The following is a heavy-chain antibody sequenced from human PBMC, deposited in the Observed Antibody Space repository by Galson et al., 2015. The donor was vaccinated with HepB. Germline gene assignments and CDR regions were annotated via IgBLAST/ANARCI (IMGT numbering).Heavy chain of an antibody. CDR2: VHSSGVT. CDR1: GASISSRTYY. CDR3: VRALGGSYFYGMDV. D-gene: IGHD3-16*02. V-gene: IGHV4-39*01. J-gene: IGHJ6*04. Sequence: ETLSLPCSVSGASISSRTYYWVWIRQPPGKGLAWIGNVHSSGVTYYNPSLKSRVTISGDTAKNQFSLRVSAVTAADTAVYYCVRALGGSYFYGMDVWGKGTTVTVSS.